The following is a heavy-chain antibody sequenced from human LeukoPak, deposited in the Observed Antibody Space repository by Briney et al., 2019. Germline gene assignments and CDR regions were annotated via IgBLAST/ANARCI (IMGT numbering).Heavy chain of an antibody. CDR1: GFSFSTYW. CDR2: IKGDGSEI. J-gene: IGHJ4*02. V-gene: IGHV3-7*01. D-gene: IGHD4-11*01. CDR3: AREGLPYSGDH. Sequence: TGGSLRLSCAASGFSFSTYWMRWARQTPGKGLGWVANIKGDGSEINYVDSVKGRFTISRDNAKNSLSLQMNSLTADDTGVYYCAREGLPYSGDHWGQGTLVTVSS.